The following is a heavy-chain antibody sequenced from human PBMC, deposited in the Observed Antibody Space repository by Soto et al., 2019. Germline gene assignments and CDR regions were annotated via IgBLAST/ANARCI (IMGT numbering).Heavy chain of an antibody. Sequence: EVQLLESGGGLVQPGGSLRLSCAASGFTFSSYAMSWVRQAPGKGLEWVSAISGSGGSTYYADSVKGRFTISRDNSKNTLYLHMNSLRAADTAVYYCAKKGRYSYGPPQRDYWGQGTLVTVSS. D-gene: IGHD5-18*01. CDR2: ISGSGGST. J-gene: IGHJ4*02. V-gene: IGHV3-23*01. CDR1: GFTFSSYA. CDR3: AKKGRYSYGPPQRDY.